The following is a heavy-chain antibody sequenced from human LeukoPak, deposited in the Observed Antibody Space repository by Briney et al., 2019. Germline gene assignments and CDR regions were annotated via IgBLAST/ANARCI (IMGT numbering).Heavy chain of an antibody. D-gene: IGHD5-12*01. J-gene: IGHJ4*02. V-gene: IGHV3-23*01. CDR1: GFTFSSYT. CDR2: ITTSDGNT. Sequence: GGSQRLSCAASGFTFSSYTMSWVRQAPGKGLEWVSTITTSDGNTYYADSVKGRFTISRDNSKNTLYLQMDSLRAEDTAVYHCAKNLDGVATYFDYWGQGTLVTVSS. CDR3: AKNLDGVATYFDY.